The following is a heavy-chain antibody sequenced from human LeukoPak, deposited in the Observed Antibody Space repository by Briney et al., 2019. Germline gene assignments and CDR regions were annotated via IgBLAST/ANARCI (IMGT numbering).Heavy chain of an antibody. Sequence: SETLSLTCTVSGGSISSSYWSWIRQPAGKGLEWIGRIYTNGGINYNPSLESRVTISFDKSQHQLSLRLSSVTAADTAVYYCAKTRSSPSWFDPWGQGTLVTVSS. CDR1: GGSISSSY. CDR3: AKTRSSPSWFDP. CDR2: IYTNGGI. J-gene: IGHJ5*02. V-gene: IGHV4-4*07.